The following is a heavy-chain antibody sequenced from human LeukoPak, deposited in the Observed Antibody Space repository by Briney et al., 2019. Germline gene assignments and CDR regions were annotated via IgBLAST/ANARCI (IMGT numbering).Heavy chain of an antibody. CDR2: IYCSGST. J-gene: IGHJ4*02. CDR3: ASGPDDSSGSDDYYFDY. CDR1: GGSFSGYY. Sequence: PSETLSLTCAVYGGSFSGYYWSWIRQPPGKGLEWIGYIYCSGSTNYNPSPKSRVTISVDTSKNQFSLKLSSVTAADTAVYYCASGPDDSSGSDDYYFDYWGQGTLVTASS. D-gene: IGHD3-22*01. V-gene: IGHV4-59*08.